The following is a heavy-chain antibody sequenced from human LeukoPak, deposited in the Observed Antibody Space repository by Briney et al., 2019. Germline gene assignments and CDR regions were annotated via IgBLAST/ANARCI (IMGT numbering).Heavy chain of an antibody. D-gene: IGHD6-19*01. CDR1: ADSFSSHY. CDR2: ISYIGST. J-gene: IGHJ4*02. Sequence: PSETLSLTCAVSADSFSSHYWTWIRQSPGTGLEWIGYISYIGSTNYNPSLKSRVTISIDTSKNQFSLKLRSVTAADTAVYYCAKVRVREAVAGTAFDYWGQGTLVTVSS. V-gene: IGHV4-59*11. CDR3: AKVRVREAVAGTAFDY.